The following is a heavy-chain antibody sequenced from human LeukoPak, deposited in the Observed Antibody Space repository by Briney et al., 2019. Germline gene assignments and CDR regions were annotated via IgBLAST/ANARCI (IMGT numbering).Heavy chain of an antibody. CDR1: GYTFTSYG. CDR3: ARGYTATGNWYFDL. Sequence: ASVKVSCKASGYTFTSYGISWVRQAPGQGLEWLEWISAYNGNTNYAQNLQGRVTMTTDTSTRTAYMELRSLRSDDTALYYCARGYTATGNWYFDLWGRGTLVSVSS. V-gene: IGHV1-18*01. J-gene: IGHJ2*01. D-gene: IGHD4-17*01. CDR2: ISAYNGNT.